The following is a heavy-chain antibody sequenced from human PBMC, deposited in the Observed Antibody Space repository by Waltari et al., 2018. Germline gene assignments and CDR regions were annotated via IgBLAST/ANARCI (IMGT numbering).Heavy chain of an antibody. V-gene: IGHV3-9*01. Sequence: EVQLVESGGGLVHPGRSLRLSCAASGFTFDDYAMHGVRQAPGKGLGLVAGINWNSDPIGYGDSVKGRFTISRDNARNSLYLQMNSLTTEDTAVYYCLKKNDEVYDRNGLVYDAFDVWGQGTMVTVST. CDR1: GFTFDDYA. CDR3: LKKNDEVYDRNGLVYDAFDV. J-gene: IGHJ3*01. D-gene: IGHD3-22*01. CDR2: INWNSDPI.